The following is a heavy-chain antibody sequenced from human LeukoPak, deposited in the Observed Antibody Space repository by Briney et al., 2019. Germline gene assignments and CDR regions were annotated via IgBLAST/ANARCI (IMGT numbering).Heavy chain of an antibody. Sequence: ASVKVSCKASGYTFNGYYMHWVRQAPGQGLEWMGWINPNSGGTNYAQKFQGRVTMTRDTSISTAYMELSRLRSDDTAVYYCARDFLRYFDWYNYYYGMDVWGQGTTVTVSS. CDR2: INPNSGGT. CDR3: ARDFLRYFDWYNYYYGMDV. V-gene: IGHV1-2*02. CDR1: GYTFNGYY. D-gene: IGHD3-9*01. J-gene: IGHJ6*02.